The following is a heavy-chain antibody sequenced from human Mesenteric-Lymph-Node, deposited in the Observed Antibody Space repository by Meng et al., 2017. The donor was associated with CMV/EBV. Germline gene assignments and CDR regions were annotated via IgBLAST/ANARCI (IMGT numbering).Heavy chain of an antibody. CDR1: GFSFSSYP. D-gene: IGHD1-7*01. CDR2: MSSDGNIK. J-gene: IGHJ4*02. CDR3: ARDPRDWELSFDY. V-gene: IGHV3-30*04. Sequence: GGSLRLSCAASGFSFSSYPMHWVRQAPGKGLEWVAVMSSDGNIKYYADSVKGRFTISRDNSKSALYLQMNSLRVNDTAVYYCARDPRDWELSFDYWGQGTLVTVSS.